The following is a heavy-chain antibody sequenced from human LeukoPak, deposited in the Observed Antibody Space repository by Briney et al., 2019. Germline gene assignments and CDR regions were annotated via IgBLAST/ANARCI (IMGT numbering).Heavy chain of an antibody. CDR3: ARDRNYDSSGYYDRWFDP. CDR2: ISSSSSYI. Sequence: GGSLRLSCEASGFTFSSYSMNWVRQAPGKGLEWVSSISSSSSYIYYADSVKGRFTISRDNAKNSLYLRMNSLRAEDTAVYYCARDRNYDSSGYYDRWFDPWGQGTLVTVSS. J-gene: IGHJ5*02. CDR1: GFTFSSYS. D-gene: IGHD3-22*01. V-gene: IGHV3-21*01.